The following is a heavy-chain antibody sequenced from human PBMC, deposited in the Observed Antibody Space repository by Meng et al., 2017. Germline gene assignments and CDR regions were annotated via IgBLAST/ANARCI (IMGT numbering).Heavy chain of an antibody. CDR1: GGTFSSYA. D-gene: IGHD2-15*01. Sequence: SVKVSCKASGGTFSSYAISWVRQAPGQGLEWMGGIIPIFGTANYAQKFQGRVTITADKSTSTAYMELSSLRSEDTAVYYCGRDLYNDCSGGSCYSDGMDVWGQGTTVTVSS. J-gene: IGHJ6*02. V-gene: IGHV1-69*06. CDR3: GRDLYNDCSGGSCYSDGMDV. CDR2: IIPIFGTA.